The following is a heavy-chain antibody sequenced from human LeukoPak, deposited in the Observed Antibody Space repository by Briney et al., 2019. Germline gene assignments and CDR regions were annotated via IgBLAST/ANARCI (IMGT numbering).Heavy chain of an antibody. Sequence: NPGRSLRLSCAASGLTLSDHYMSWLRQAPGRGLEWVSYISSSGSTIYYADSVKGRFAISRDNPKNSLYLQMNSLRAEDTAVYCCARRRYFIDYWGQGTLVTVSS. J-gene: IGHJ4*02. CDR3: ARRRYFIDY. CDR2: ISSSGSTI. D-gene: IGHD1-1*01. CDR1: GLTLSDHY. V-gene: IGHV3-11*01.